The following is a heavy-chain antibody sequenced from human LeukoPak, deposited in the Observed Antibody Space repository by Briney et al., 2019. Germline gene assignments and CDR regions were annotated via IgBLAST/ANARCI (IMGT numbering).Heavy chain of an antibody. CDR2: INHSGST. D-gene: IGHD3-22*01. J-gene: IGHJ3*02. Sequence: SETLSPTCTVSGGSISSGDYYWSWIRQPPGKGLEWIGEINHSGSTNHNPSLKRRVTISVDTSKNPFSLKLSSVTAADTAVYYCARGSYYDSSGTDAFDIWGQGTMVTVSS. V-gene: IGHV4-39*02. CDR3: ARGSYYDSSGTDAFDI. CDR1: GGSISSGDYY.